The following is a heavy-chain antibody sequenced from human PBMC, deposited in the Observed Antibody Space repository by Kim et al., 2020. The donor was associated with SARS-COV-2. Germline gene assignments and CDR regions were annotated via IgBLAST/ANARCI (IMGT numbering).Heavy chain of an antibody. CDR3: ASAFFGGGSWWGDFDY. V-gene: IGHV4-34*01. D-gene: IGHD2-15*01. J-gene: IGHJ4*02. CDR2: INHSGST. CDR1: GGSFSGYY. Sequence: SETLSLTCAVYGGSFSGYYWSWIRQPPGKGLEWIGEINHSGSTNYNPSLKSRVTISVDTSKNQFSLKLSSVTAADTAVYYCASAFFGGGSWWGDFDYWGQGTLVTVSS.